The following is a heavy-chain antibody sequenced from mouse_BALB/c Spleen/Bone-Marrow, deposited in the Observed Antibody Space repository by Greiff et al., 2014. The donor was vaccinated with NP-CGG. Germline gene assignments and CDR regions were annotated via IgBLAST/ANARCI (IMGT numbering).Heavy chain of an antibody. CDR1: GDSITSGY. D-gene: IGHD2-14*01. V-gene: IGHV3-8*02. Sequence: VQLQQSGPSLVKPSQTLSLTCSVPGDSITSGYWNWIRKFPGNKLEYMGYISYSGSTYYNPSLKSRISITRDTSKNQYYLQLNSVTTEDTATYYCARCWRAYYRYDAMDYWGQGTSVTVSS. CDR3: ARCWRAYYRYDAMDY. CDR2: ISYSGST. J-gene: IGHJ4*01.